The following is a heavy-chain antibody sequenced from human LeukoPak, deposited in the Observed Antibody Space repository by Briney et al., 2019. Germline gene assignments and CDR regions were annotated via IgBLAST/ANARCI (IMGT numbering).Heavy chain of an antibody. CDR1: GFTFSSYA. J-gene: IGHJ4*02. V-gene: IGHV3-23*01. Sequence: HPGGSLRLSCAASGFTFSSYAMSWVRQAPGKGLEWVSAISGSGGSTYYADSVKGRFTISRDNSKNTLYLQMNSLRAEDTAVYYCAKVHYYDSSGYYWEDYWGQGTLVTVSS. CDR3: AKVHYYDSSGYYWEDY. D-gene: IGHD3-22*01. CDR2: ISGSGGST.